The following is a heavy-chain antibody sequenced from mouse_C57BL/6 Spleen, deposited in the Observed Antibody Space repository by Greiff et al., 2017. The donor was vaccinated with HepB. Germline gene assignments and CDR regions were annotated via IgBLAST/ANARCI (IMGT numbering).Heavy chain of an antibody. CDR1: GYTFTSYW. D-gene: IGHD4-1*01. CDR3: TLALGRYFGY. J-gene: IGHJ2*01. Sequence: VQLQQPGAELVMPGASVKLSCKASGYTFTSYWMHWVKQRPGQGLEWIGEIDPSDSYTNYNQKFKGKSTLTGDKSSSTAYMQLSSLTSEDSAVYYCTLALGRYFGYWGQGTTLTVSS. V-gene: IGHV1-69*01. CDR2: IDPSDSYT.